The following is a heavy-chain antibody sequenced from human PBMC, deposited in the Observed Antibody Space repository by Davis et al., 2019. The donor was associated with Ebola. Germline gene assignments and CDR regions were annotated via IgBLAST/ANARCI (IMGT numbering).Heavy chain of an antibody. Sequence: SETLSLTCSVSDGSISSSTYYWGWIRQPPGKGLEWIGGIRHSGNTYYNPSVNSRVTISADTSRNQFSLRLSSLTAADTAVYFCARHVPNTFFGVVGLFGDYYYGMDVWGQGTTVTVSS. V-gene: IGHV4-39*01. CDR3: ARHVPNTFFGVVGLFGDYYYGMDV. D-gene: IGHD3-3*01. CDR1: DGSISSSTYY. CDR2: IRHSGNT. J-gene: IGHJ6*02.